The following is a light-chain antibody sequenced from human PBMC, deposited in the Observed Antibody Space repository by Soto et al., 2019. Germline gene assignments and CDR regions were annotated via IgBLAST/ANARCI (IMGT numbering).Light chain of an antibody. J-gene: IGKJ4*01. CDR3: QQRTNWHLT. Sequence: ETVLTQSPATLSLSPGERATLSCRASRSVGRSLAWYQQKPGQAPRLLIYDASNRATGIPARFSGSGSGTDFTLTISSLEPEDFAIYDCQQRTNWHLTFGGGTTVEIK. CDR1: RSVGRS. V-gene: IGKV3-11*01. CDR2: DAS.